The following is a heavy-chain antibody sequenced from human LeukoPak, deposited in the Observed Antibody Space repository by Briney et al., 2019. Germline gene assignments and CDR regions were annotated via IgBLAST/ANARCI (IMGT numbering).Heavy chain of an antibody. CDR3: ARGIAVAGPIDY. CDR1: GGSFSDYY. V-gene: IGHV4-34*01. J-gene: IGHJ4*02. D-gene: IGHD6-19*01. CDR2: INHSGST. Sequence: SETLSLTCAVYGGSFSDYYWSWIRQPPGKGLEWIGEINHSGSTNYNPSLKSRVTISVDTSKNQFSLKLSSATAADTAVYYCARGIAVAGPIDYWGQGTLVTVSS.